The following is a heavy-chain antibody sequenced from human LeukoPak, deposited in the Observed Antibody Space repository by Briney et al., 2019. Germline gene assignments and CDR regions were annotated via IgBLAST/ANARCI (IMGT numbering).Heavy chain of an antibody. V-gene: IGHV1-69*01. CDR1: GGTFSSYA. CDR3: ARDSEQRWPQFLGAFDI. D-gene: IGHD5-24*01. CDR2: IIPIFGTA. Sequence: SVKVSCKASGGTFSSYAISWVRQAPGQGLEWMGGIIPIFGTANYAQKFQGRVTITADESTSTAYMELSSLRSEDTAVYYCARDSEQRWPQFLGAFDIWGQGTMVTVSS. J-gene: IGHJ3*02.